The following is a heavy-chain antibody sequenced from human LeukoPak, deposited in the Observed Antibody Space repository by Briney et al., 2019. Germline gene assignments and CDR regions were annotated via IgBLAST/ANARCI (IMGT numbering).Heavy chain of an antibody. Sequence: SETLSLTCTVSGGSISSYYWSWIRQPPGKGLEWIGYIYYSGSTNYNPSPKSRVTISVDTSKNQFSLKLSSVTAADTAVYYCASYSSGELGPFDYWGQGTLVTVSS. V-gene: IGHV4-59*01. J-gene: IGHJ4*02. CDR1: GGSISSYY. CDR3: ASYSSGELGPFDY. CDR2: IYYSGST. D-gene: IGHD6-25*01.